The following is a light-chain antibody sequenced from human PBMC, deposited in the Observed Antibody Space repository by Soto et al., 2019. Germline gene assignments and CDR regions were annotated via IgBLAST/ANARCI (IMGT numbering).Light chain of an antibody. CDR3: QQYGSSPPIT. CDR1: QSVSSSY. CDR2: GAS. Sequence: EIVLTQPPGTLSLSPGERATLSCRASQSVSSSYLTWYQQKPGQAPRLLIYGASSRATGIPDRFSGSGSGTDDTLTISRREPEEFAVYYCQQYGSSPPITFGQGTRLEIK. J-gene: IGKJ5*01. V-gene: IGKV3-20*01.